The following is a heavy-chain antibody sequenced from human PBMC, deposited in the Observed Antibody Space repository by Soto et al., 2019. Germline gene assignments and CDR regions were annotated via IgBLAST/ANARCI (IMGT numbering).Heavy chain of an antibody. CDR2: INSDGRST. D-gene: IGHD3-3*01. CDR3: AREWGGSYDFWSGYYTDS. J-gene: IGHJ4*02. CDR1: GFTFSDYW. V-gene: IGHV3-74*01. Sequence: GGSLRLSCAASGFTFSDYWMHWVRQTPGKGLVWVSRINSDGRSTNYADSVKGRFTISRDNAKNTLYLQMNSLRAEDTAVYYCAREWGGSYDFWSGYYTDSWGQGTLVTVSS.